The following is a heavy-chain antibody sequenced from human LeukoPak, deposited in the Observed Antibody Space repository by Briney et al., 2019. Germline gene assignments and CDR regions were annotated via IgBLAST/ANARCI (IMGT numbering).Heavy chain of an antibody. CDR2: IYTSGST. CDR3: ARNLQIDTVSKWFDP. V-gene: IGHV4-4*07. Sequence: SETLSLTCTVSGGSISSYYWSWIRQPAGKGLEWIGRIYTSGSTNYNPSLKSRVTMSVDTSKNQFSLKLSSVTAADTAVYYCARNLQIDTVSKWFDPWGQGTLVTVSS. D-gene: IGHD4-17*01. J-gene: IGHJ5*02. CDR1: GGSISSYY.